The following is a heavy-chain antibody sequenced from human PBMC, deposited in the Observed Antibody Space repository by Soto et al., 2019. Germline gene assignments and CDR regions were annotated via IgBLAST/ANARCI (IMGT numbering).Heavy chain of an antibody. CDR1: GGSISRYY. J-gene: IGHJ3*02. V-gene: IGHV4-59*01. D-gene: IGHD5-12*01. CDR2: IYYSGST. Sequence: SETLSLTCTVSGGSISRYYWSWIRQRPGKGLEWIGYIYYSGSTNYNPSLKSRVTISVDTSKNQFSLKLSSVTAADTAVYYCARDLTHSGYDLMLSMPRPVVPQDAFDIWGQGTMVTVSS. CDR3: ARDLTHSGYDLMLSMPRPVVPQDAFDI.